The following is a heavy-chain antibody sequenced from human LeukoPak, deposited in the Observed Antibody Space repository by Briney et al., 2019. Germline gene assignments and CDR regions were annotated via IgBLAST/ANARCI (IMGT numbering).Heavy chain of an antibody. D-gene: IGHD6-19*01. J-gene: IGHJ4*02. CDR3: ARVGKNGWDFDH. Sequence: GGSLRLSCAASGFTFSAYWMTWVRQAPGKGLGWVANINEGGNSKYYVDSVRGRFTISRDKTKDLLHLQMSSLRAEDTAVYYCARVGKNGWDFDHWGQGTLVTVSS. V-gene: IGHV3-7*01. CDR2: INEGGNSK. CDR1: GFTFSAYW.